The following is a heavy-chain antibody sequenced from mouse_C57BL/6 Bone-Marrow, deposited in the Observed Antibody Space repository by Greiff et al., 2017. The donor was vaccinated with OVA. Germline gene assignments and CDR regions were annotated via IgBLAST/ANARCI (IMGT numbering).Heavy chain of an antibody. CDR2: LDPNRGGT. CDR3: ARDYSSSRYFGV. CDR1: GYTFTSYW. D-gene: IGHD1-1*01. J-gene: IGHJ1*03. Sequence: QVQLQQPGAELVKPGASVKLSCKASGYTFTSYWMHWVKQRPGRGLEWIGRLDPNRGGTKYNEKFKSKATLTVDKPSSTAYMQLSSLTSEDSAVFYCARDYSSSRYFGVWGTGTTVTVSS. V-gene: IGHV1-72*01.